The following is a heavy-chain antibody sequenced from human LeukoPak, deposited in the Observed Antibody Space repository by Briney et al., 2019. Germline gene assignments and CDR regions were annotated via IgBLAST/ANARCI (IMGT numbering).Heavy chain of an antibody. J-gene: IGHJ4*02. Sequence: GGSLRLSCAASGFTFSSYWMSWIRQAPGRGLEWVANIKQDGSEKYYADSVKGRFTISRDNAKNSLYLQMNSLRDEDTAMYYCAADSGGSRYWGQGTLATVSS. CDR1: GFTFSSYW. V-gene: IGHV3-7*01. D-gene: IGHD2-15*01. CDR3: AADSGGSRY. CDR2: IKQDGSEK.